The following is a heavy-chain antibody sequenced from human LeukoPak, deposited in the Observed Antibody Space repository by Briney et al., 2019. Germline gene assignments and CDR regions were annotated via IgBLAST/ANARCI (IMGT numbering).Heavy chain of an antibody. D-gene: IGHD1-26*01. J-gene: IGHJ2*01. CDR3: ARDKGGRYFDL. Sequence: SETLSLTCTVSGGSISSYYWNWIRQPPGKGLEWIGYIYYSGSSNYNPSLKSRVTISVDTSKNQFSLKLSSVTAADTAVYYCARDKGGRYFDLWGRGTLVTVSS. CDR1: GGSISSYY. V-gene: IGHV4-59*01. CDR2: IYYSGSS.